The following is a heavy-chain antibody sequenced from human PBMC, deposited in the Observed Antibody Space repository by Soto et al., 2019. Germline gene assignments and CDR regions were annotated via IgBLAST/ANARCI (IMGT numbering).Heavy chain of an antibody. Sequence: GGSLRLSCAASGFTFSNYAMSWFRQAPGKGLEWVSAITGSADSTHYADSVKGRFTISRDNSRNTLYLQMHSLRAEDTALYYCAKDRSSGYALPLDSWGQGTLVTVSS. CDR3: AKDRSSGYALPLDS. D-gene: IGHD5-12*01. CDR1: GFTFSNYA. V-gene: IGHV3-23*01. CDR2: ITGSADST. J-gene: IGHJ4*02.